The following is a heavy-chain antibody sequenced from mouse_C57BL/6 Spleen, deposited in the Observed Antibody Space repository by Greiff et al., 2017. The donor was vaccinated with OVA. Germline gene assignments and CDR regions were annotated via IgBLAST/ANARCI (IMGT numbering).Heavy chain of an antibody. CDR3: ALDSSGHYYAMDY. Sequence: EVKVVESGPELVKPGDSVKISCKASGYSFTGYFMNWVMQSHGKSLEWIGRINPYNGDTFYNQKFKGKATLTVDKSSSTAHMELRSLTSEDSAVYYCALDSSGHYYAMDYWGQGTSVTVSS. V-gene: IGHV1-20*01. CDR1: GYSFTGYF. D-gene: IGHD3-2*02. J-gene: IGHJ4*01. CDR2: INPYNGDT.